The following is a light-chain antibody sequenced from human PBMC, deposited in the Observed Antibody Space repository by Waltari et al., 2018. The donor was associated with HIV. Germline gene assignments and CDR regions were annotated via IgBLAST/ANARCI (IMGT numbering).Light chain of an antibody. CDR2: RNN. CDR1: SSNIGRNY. J-gene: IGLJ3*02. V-gene: IGLV1-47*01. CDR3: AAWDDSLSGSWV. Sequence: QSVMTQPPSASGTPGQRVTISCSGSSSNIGRNYVNWYQQLPGTTPNLLIYRNNQRPSGVPDRCSGSKSGTSASLAISGLRSEDEADYYCAAWDDSLSGSWVFGGGTQVTVL.